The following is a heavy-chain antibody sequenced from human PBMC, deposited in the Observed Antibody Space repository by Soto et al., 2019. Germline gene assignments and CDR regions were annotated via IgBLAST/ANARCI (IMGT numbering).Heavy chain of an antibody. J-gene: IGHJ5*02. CDR2: IIPMFGTA. CDR1: GGTFSSYA. Sequence: QVQLVQYGAEVKKPGSSVKVSCKSSGGTFSSYAFSWVRQAPGQGLEWMGGIIPMFGTANYAQKFQGRVTITADESTSTAYMELSSLRFEDTAVYYCARDSLVVVAATPRWFDPWGQGTLVTVSS. D-gene: IGHD2-15*01. V-gene: IGHV1-69*01. CDR3: ARDSLVVVAATPRWFDP.